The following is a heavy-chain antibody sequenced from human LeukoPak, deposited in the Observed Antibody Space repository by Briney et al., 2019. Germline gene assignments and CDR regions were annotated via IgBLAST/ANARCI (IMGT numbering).Heavy chain of an antibody. D-gene: IGHD6-6*01. CDR3: ARDRPYHQYFDY. Sequence: GESLKISCKGSGYSFTSYWIGWVRQMPGKGLEWVSGINWNGGSTGYADSVKGRFTISRDNAKNSLYLQMNSLRAEDTALYYCARDRPYHQYFDYWGQGTLVTVSS. V-gene: IGHV3-20*04. CDR1: GYSFTSYW. J-gene: IGHJ4*02. CDR2: INWNGGST.